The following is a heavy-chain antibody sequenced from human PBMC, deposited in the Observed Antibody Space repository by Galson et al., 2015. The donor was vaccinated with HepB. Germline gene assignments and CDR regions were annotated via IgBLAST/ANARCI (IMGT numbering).Heavy chain of an antibody. CDR1: GGSISSSSYY. CDR3: ARALRAARRDYYYYYMDV. D-gene: IGHD6-6*01. V-gene: IGHV4-39*07. CDR2: IYYSGST. Sequence: ETLSLTCTVSGGSISSSSYYWGWIRQPPGKGLEWIGSIYYSGSTYYNPSLKSRVTISVDTSKNQFSLKLSSVTAADTAVYYCARALRAARRDYYYYYMDVWGKGTTVTVSS. J-gene: IGHJ6*03.